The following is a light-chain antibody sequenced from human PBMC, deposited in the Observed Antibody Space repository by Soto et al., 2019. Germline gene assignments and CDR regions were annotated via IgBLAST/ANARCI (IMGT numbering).Light chain of an antibody. Sequence: EIVLTQSPGTLSLSPGGRATLSCRASQSVSSSSLSWYQQKPGQAPRLLIYGASTRATGIPARFSGSGSGTEFALTISSLQSEDFAVYYCQHQVTFGQGTKVDIK. J-gene: IGKJ1*01. CDR1: QSVSSSS. CDR2: GAS. V-gene: IGKV3-20*01. CDR3: QHQVT.